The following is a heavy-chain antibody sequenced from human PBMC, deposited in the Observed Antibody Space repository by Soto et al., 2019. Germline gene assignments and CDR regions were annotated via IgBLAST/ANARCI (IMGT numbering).Heavy chain of an antibody. Sequence: PGGSLRLSCAASGFTFSSYSMNWVRQAPGKGLEWVSSISSSSSYIYYADSVKGRFTISRDNAKNSLYLQMNSLRAEDTAVYYCARDDGLYYYGMDVWGQGTTVTVSS. CDR3: ARDDGLYYYGMDV. CDR1: GFTFSSYS. J-gene: IGHJ6*02. D-gene: IGHD6-19*01. V-gene: IGHV3-21*01. CDR2: ISSSSSYI.